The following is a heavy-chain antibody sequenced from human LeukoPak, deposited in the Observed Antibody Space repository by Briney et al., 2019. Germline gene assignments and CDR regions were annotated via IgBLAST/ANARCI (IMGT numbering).Heavy chain of an antibody. J-gene: IGHJ4*02. Sequence: PGGSLRLSCGASGFIFNTSAMHWVRQAPGKGLEWVAVISYHGKNKYYAESVRGRFTISRDNSKNTLFLQMNSLSTEDTVVYYCARDFDYWGQGTLVTVSS. CDR2: ISYHGKNK. CDR1: GFIFNTSA. CDR3: ARDFDY. V-gene: IGHV3-30*04.